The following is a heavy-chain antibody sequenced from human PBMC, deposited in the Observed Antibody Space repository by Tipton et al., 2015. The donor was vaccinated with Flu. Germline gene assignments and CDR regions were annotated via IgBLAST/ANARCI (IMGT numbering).Heavy chain of an antibody. CDR1: GDSVSNNTAA. V-gene: IGHV6-1*01. CDR2: TYYRTQWRT. D-gene: IGHD6-13*01. Sequence: GLVKPSQTLSLTCAISGDSVSNNTAAWNWIRQSPSRGLEWLGRTYYRTQWRTDYAASVRGRITINPDTSKNQISLQLKFMTPDDTAVYYCANAVMAAAGTYGNWFDRWGQGTLVTVSS. CDR3: ANAVMAAAGTYGNWFDR. J-gene: IGHJ5*02.